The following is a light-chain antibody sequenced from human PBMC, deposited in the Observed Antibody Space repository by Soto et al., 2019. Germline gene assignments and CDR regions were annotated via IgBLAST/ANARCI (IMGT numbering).Light chain of an antibody. Sequence: AIQMTQSPSSLSASVGDRVTITCRASQAIRDVLGWYQQKPGKAPKSLIYGASHLHSGVPSRFSGSGYDTDFTLTISSLQPEDFATYYCLQDDSYPLTFGPGTKVDIK. J-gene: IGKJ3*01. CDR2: GAS. CDR3: LQDDSYPLT. CDR1: QAIRDV. V-gene: IGKV1-6*01.